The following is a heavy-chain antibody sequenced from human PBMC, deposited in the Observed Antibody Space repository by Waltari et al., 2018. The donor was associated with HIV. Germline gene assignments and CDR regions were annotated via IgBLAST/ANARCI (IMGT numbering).Heavy chain of an antibody. CDR2: ISRSSSFI. CDR1: GFTFSSYT. CDR3: AREEYSGYVGHAFDV. D-gene: IGHD5-12*01. Sequence: EMQLVESGGGLVKPGGSLRLSGGASGFTFSSYTMNWVRQAPGKGLEWVSSISRSSSFIYNADSVKGRFTISRDNVKSSLYLQMNSLRTEDTAVYYCAREEYSGYVGHAFDVWGQGTMVTVSS. J-gene: IGHJ3*01. V-gene: IGHV3-21*02.